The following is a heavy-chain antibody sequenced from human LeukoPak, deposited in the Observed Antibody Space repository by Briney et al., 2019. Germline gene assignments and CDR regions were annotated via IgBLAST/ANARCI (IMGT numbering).Heavy chain of an antibody. J-gene: IGHJ4*02. Sequence: GASVKVSCKASGYTFTSYGISWVRQAPGQGLEWMGWISAYNAHTNYAQKLQGRVTMTTDTSTSTAYMELRSLRSDDTAVYYCARDDNYGIFVNVDYWGQGTLVTVSS. CDR3: ARDDNYGIFVNVDY. CDR1: GYTFTSYG. CDR2: ISAYNAHT. D-gene: IGHD4-11*01. V-gene: IGHV1-18*01.